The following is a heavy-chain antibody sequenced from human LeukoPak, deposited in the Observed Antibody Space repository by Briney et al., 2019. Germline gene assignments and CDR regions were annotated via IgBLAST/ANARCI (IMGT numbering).Heavy chain of an antibody. CDR3: AREESEYCSGGSCYEGGGVDY. D-gene: IGHD2-15*01. CDR1: GYTFTGYY. CDR2: INPNSGGT. Sequence: ASVKVSFKASGYTFTGYYMHWVRQAPGQGLEWMGWINPNSGGTNYAQKFQGRVTMTRDTSISTAYMELSRLRSDDTAVYYCAREESEYCSGGSCYEGGGVDYWGQGTLVTVSS. J-gene: IGHJ4*02. V-gene: IGHV1-2*02.